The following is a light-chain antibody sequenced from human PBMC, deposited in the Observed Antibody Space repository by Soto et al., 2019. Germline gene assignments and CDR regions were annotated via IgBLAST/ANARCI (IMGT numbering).Light chain of an antibody. J-gene: IGKJ4*01. CDR1: QDISNY. V-gene: IGKV1-33*01. CDR2: DAS. CDR3: QQYDNLPLT. Sequence: DIQMTQSPSSLSASVGDRVTITCQASQDISNYLNWYQQKPGKAPKLLIYDASNLETGVQLRFSGSGSGTDFTFTISSLQPEDIATHYCQQYDNLPLTFGGGTKVEIK.